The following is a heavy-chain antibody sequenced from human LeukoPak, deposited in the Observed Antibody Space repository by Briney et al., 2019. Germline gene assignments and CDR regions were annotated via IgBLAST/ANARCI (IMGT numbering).Heavy chain of an antibody. D-gene: IGHD1-1*01. CDR1: GGSLSSYY. Sequence: PSETLSLTCTVSGGSLSSYYWSWIRQPPGKGLEWIGYIYYSGSTNYNPSLKSRVTISVDTSKNQFSLKLSSVTAADTAVYYCARDSERRRVGAFDIWGQGTMVTVSS. J-gene: IGHJ3*02. CDR2: IYYSGST. V-gene: IGHV4-59*01. CDR3: ARDSERRRVGAFDI.